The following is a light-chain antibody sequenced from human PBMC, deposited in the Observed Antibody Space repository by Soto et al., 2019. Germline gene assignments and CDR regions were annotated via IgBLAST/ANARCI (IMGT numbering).Light chain of an antibody. CDR2: GAS. J-gene: IGKJ1*01. CDR3: QQYLNSPRT. Sequence: VWTQSPGTLALSPGEAATLCSRASQKVALDIAWYLQKPGQPPRLLIYGASIRATGIPDRISGSGSERDFTLTISRLEPEDAAVYYCQQYLNSPRTFGQGTKLEIK. CDR1: QKVALD. V-gene: IGKV3-20*01.